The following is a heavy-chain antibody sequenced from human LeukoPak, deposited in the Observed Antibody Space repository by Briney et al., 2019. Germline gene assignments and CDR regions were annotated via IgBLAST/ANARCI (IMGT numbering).Heavy chain of an antibody. CDR2: ISTSGST. CDR1: GGSISNYY. Sequence: SETLSLTCTVSGGSISNYYRSWIRQPAGKGLGWIGRISTSGSTNYNLSLRSRVTMSVDTSKNQFSLRLTSLTAADTAVYYCARVGYSYGSFDYWGQGTLVTVSS. D-gene: IGHD5-18*01. J-gene: IGHJ4*02. CDR3: ARVGYSYGSFDY. V-gene: IGHV4-4*07.